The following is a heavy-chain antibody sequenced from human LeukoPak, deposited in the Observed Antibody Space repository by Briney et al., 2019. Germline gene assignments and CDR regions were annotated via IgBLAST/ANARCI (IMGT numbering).Heavy chain of an antibody. CDR2: MNPNSGNT. D-gene: IGHD6-19*01. J-gene: IGHJ6*02. Sequence: ASVKVSCKASGYTFTSYDINWVRQATGQGLEWMGWMNPNSGNTGYAQKFQGRVTMTRNTSISTAYMELSSLRSEDTAVYYCARGKIAVAGRGDYYYGMDVWGQGTTATVSS. CDR3: ARGKIAVAGRGDYYYGMDV. CDR1: GYTFTSYD. V-gene: IGHV1-8*01.